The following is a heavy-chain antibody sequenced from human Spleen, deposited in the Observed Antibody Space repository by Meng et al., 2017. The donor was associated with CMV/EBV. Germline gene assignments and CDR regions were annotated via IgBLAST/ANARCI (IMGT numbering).Heavy chain of an antibody. J-gene: IGHJ6*02. Sequence: GESLKISCAASGFTFSSYSMNWVRQAPGKGLEWVSSISSSSSYIYYADSVKGRFTISRDNAKNSLYLQMNSLRAEDTAVYYCARVYLRGVYYYYGMDVWGQGTTVTVSS. V-gene: IGHV3-21*01. CDR2: ISSSSSYI. CDR1: GFTFSSYS. CDR3: ARVYLRGVYYYYGMDV. D-gene: IGHD5/OR15-5a*01.